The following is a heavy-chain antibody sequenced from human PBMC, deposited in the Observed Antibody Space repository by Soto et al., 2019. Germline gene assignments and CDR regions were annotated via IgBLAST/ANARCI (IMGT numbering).Heavy chain of an antibody. CDR3: AKDNDLDRDGPFDY. D-gene: IGHD2-2*03. J-gene: IGHJ4*02. V-gene: IGHV3-9*01. CDR2: ISWNSGDI. Sequence: EVQLVESGGGSVQPGRSLRLSCAASGFSFDDDGMHWVRQGQGKGLEWVSGISWNSGDIYYADSVKGRFTISRDNAKRSLYLQMNSLRIEDTALYYCAKDNDLDRDGPFDYWGQGILVNVSS. CDR1: GFSFDDDG.